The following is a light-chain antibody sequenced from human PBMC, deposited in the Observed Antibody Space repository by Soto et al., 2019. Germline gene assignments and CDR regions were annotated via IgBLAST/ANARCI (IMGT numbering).Light chain of an antibody. CDR1: QSVRGTS. Sequence: DIVLTQSPGTLSLSPGERATLSCRASQSVRGTSLAWYQQKPGQAPRLLIYDASSRATGIPDRFSGGGSGKDFTLTISRLEPEDFAVYYCQHYGRSPQITFGKGTRLEI. V-gene: IGKV3-20*01. CDR3: QHYGRSPQIT. J-gene: IGKJ5*01. CDR2: DAS.